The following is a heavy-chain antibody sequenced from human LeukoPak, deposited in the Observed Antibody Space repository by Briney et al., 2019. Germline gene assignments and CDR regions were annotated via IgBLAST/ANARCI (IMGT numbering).Heavy chain of an antibody. Sequence: GGSLRLSCSASGFTFSSYAMHWVRQAPGKGLEYVSAISSNGGSTYYADSVKGRFTISRDNSKNTLYLQMSSLRAEDTAVYYCVKSYSSSWPASDYWGQGTLVTVSS. V-gene: IGHV3-64D*06. CDR2: ISSNGGST. CDR3: VKSYSSSWPASDY. J-gene: IGHJ4*02. CDR1: GFTFSSYA. D-gene: IGHD6-13*01.